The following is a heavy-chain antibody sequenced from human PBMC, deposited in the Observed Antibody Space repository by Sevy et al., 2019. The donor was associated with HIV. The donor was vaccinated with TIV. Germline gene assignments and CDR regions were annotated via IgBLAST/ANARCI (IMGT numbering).Heavy chain of an antibody. CDR2: INPGGVSA. CDR1: GYTFTSNH. Sequence: ASVRVSCKASGYTFTSNHMHWVRQAPGQGLEWMGIINPGGVSASYAQKFQGRVTVTRDTSTSTVYMELSSLRSEDTAVYYCARDRAAAGKKYYYYGMDVWGQGTTVTVSS. V-gene: IGHV1-46*01. D-gene: IGHD6-13*01. J-gene: IGHJ6*02. CDR3: ARDRAAAGKKYYYYGMDV.